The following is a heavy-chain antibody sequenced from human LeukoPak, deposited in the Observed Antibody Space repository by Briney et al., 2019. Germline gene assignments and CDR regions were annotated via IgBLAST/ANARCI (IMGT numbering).Heavy chain of an antibody. J-gene: IGHJ6*03. CDR1: GYSISSGYY. V-gene: IGHV4-38-2*02. Sequence: SETLSLSCTVSGYSISSGYYWGWIRQPPGKGLEWIGSIYHSGSTYYNPSLKSRVTISVDTSKNQFSLKLSSVTAADTAVYYCAREGSLQSDMDVWGKGTTVTVSS. CDR3: AREGSLQSDMDV. CDR2: IYHSGST. D-gene: IGHD2-21*02.